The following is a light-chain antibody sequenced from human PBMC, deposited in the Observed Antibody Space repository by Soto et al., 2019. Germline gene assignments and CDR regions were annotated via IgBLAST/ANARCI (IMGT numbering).Light chain of an antibody. Sequence: QSVLTQPPSASGSPGQSVTISCTGTSSDVGAYNYVSWYQQHPGKAPKLMIFEVNKRPSGVPDRFSGSKSGNTASLTVSGLQAEDEADYYCSSYAGSNNLVFGTGTKLTVL. V-gene: IGLV2-8*01. CDR2: EVN. J-gene: IGLJ1*01. CDR3: SSYAGSNNLV. CDR1: SSDVGAYNY.